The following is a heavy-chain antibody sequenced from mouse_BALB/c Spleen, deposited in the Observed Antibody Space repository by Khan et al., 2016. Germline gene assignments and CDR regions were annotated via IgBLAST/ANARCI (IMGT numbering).Heavy chain of an antibody. V-gene: IGHV3-2*02. CDR3: ARTARIKY. CDR2: ISYSGRT. D-gene: IGHD1-2*01. CDR1: GYSITSGYG. J-gene: IGHJ2*01. Sequence: EVQLQESGPGLVKPSQSLSLTCTVTGYSITSGYGWKWIRQFPGNKLEWMGYISYSGRTNYNPSLKSRISITRDTSKNQFFLQLNSVTTEDTATYYCARTARIKYWGQGTTLTVSS.